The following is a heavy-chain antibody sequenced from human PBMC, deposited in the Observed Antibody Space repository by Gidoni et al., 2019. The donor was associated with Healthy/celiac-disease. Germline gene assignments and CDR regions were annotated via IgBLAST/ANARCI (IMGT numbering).Heavy chain of an antibody. J-gene: IGHJ4*02. CDR1: GFPFSSYA. V-gene: IGHV3-23*01. CDR2: ISGSGGRT. Sequence: EVQLLESGGGLVQPGGSLRLSCAASGFPFSSYAMSWVRQAPGKGLEWVSAISGSGGRTYYADSVKGRFTISRDNSKNTLYLQMNSLRAEDTAVYYCAKGPKNPRVVVPAAKGPCPFYWGQGTLVTVSS. CDR3: AKGPKNPRVVVPAAKGPCPFY. D-gene: IGHD2-2*01.